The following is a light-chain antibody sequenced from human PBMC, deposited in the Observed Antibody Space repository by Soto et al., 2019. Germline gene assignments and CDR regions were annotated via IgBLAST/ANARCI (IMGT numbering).Light chain of an antibody. CDR2: VGTGGIVG. CDR1: SGYSNYK. J-gene: IGLJ2*01. CDR3: GAEHGSGSNFV. V-gene: IGLV9-49*01. Sequence: QLVLTQPPSASASLGASVTLTCTLSSGYSNYKLDWYQQRPGKGPRFVMRVGTGGIVGSKGDGIPDRFSVLGSGLNRYLTIKNIQEEDESDYHCGAEHGSGSNFVFGGGTKLTVL.